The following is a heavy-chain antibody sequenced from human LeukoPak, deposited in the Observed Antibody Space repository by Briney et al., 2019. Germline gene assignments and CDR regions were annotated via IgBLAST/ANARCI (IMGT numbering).Heavy chain of an antibody. CDR3: ARVWEWIQLWVGGDAFDI. Sequence: PGGSLRLSCAASGFTFSSYSMNWVRQAPGKGLEWVSSISSSSSYIYYADSVKGRFTISRDNAKNSLYLQMNSLRAEDTAVYYCARVWEWIQLWVGGDAFDIWGQGTMVTVSS. CDR1: GFTFSSYS. J-gene: IGHJ3*02. D-gene: IGHD5-18*01. CDR2: ISSSSSYI. V-gene: IGHV3-21*01.